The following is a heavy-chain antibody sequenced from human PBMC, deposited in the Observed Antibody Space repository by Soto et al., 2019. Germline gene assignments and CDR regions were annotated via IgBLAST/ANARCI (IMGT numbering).Heavy chain of an antibody. Sequence: QVQLVESGGGVVQPGRSLRLSCAASGFTFSSYGMHWVRQAPGKGLEWVAVISYDGSNKYYADSVKGRFTISRDNSKNTLYLQMNSLRDEDTAVYYCAKGEAATAEYYYYYYMDVWGKGTTVTVSS. CDR1: GFTFSSYG. V-gene: IGHV3-30*18. D-gene: IGHD6-25*01. J-gene: IGHJ6*03. CDR3: AKGEAATAEYYYYYYMDV. CDR2: ISYDGSNK.